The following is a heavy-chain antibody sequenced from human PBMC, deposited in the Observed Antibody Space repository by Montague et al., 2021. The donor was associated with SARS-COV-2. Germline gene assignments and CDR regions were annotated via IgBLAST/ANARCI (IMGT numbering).Heavy chain of an antibody. V-gene: IGHV6-1*01. Sequence: KRKNDYAVSVKSRITINPDTSKNQFSLQLNSVTPEDTAVYYCARGGSWLYYFDYWGQGTLVTVPS. J-gene: IGHJ4*02. CDR2: KRKN. D-gene: IGHD6-13*01. CDR3: ARGGSWLYYFDY.